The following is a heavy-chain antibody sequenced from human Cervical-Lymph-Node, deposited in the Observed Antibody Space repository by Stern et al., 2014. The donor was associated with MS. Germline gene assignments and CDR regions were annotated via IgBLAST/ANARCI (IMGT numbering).Heavy chain of an antibody. Sequence: EVQLVESGGGLVQPGGSLRLACAASGFNFPSFRMHWFRQAPGKGLESVAKVAADGSETFCVDSVKGRFTISRDNAKNSLYLQMNSLRPDYTAVYYCERSGGFWGQGTLVTVSS. CDR3: ERSGGF. CDR2: VAADGSET. V-gene: IGHV3-7*01. D-gene: IGHD3-10*01. J-gene: IGHJ4*02. CDR1: GFNFPSFR.